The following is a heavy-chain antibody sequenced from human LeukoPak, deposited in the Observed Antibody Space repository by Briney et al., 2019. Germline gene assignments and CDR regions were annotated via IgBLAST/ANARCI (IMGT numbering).Heavy chain of an antibody. CDR3: ARDWAYGMDV. J-gene: IGHJ6*02. CDR2: INPNSGGT. D-gene: IGHD3-16*01. Sequence: ASVKVSCKASGGTFSSYAISWVRQAPGQGLEWMGWINPNSGGTNYAQKFQGRVTMTRDTSISTAYMELSRLRSDDTAVYYCARDWAYGMDVWGQGTTVTVSS. CDR1: GGTFSSYA. V-gene: IGHV1-2*02.